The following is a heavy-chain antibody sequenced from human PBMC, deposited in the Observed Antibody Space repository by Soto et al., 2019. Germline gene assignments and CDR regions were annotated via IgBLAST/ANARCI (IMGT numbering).Heavy chain of an antibody. CDR3: ARNIVVVPAASYYYYYGMDV. Sequence: GPTLVNPTQTLTLTCTFSGFSLSTSGMCVSWIRQPPGKALEWLALIDWDDDKYYSTSLKTRLTISKDTSKNQVVLTMTNMDPVDTATYYCARNIVVVPAASYYYYYGMDVWGQGTTVTVSS. CDR2: IDWDDDK. V-gene: IGHV2-70*01. CDR1: GFSLSTSGMC. J-gene: IGHJ6*02. D-gene: IGHD2-2*01.